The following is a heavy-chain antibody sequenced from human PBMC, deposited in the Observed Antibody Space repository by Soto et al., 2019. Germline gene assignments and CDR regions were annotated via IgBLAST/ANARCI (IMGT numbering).Heavy chain of an antibody. J-gene: IGHJ5*02. CDR2: ISAYNGNT. CDR1: GYTFTSYG. Sequence: ASVKVSCKASGYTFTSYGISRVRQAPGQGLEWMGWISAYNGNTNYAQKLQGRVTMTTDTSTSTAYMELRSLRSDDTAMYYCARARQLVGSWFDPWGQGTLVTVSS. D-gene: IGHD6-6*01. V-gene: IGHV1-18*04. CDR3: ARARQLVGSWFDP.